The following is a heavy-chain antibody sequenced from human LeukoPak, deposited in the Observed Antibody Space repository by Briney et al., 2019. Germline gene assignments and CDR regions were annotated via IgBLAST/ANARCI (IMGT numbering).Heavy chain of an antibody. CDR2: IYYSGTT. Sequence: SETLFLTCTVSGGFIGRYYWSWIRQPPGKRLEWGGYIYYSGTTNYNPSLKSRVTISLDTSKNQFYLKGRSVTAADMAVYYCAREGSGSYFDYWGQGTLVTVSS. CDR3: AREGSGSYFDY. V-gene: IGHV4-59*01. J-gene: IGHJ4*02. CDR1: GGFIGRYY. D-gene: IGHD6-25*01.